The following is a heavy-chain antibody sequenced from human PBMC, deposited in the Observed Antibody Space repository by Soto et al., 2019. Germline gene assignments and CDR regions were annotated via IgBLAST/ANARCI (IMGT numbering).Heavy chain of an antibody. Sequence: QVRLVQSGAEVKKPGASVKVSCKASGYTFTIYAIHWVREAPGGGLEWVGWVTAGSGDTKYAQKFQGRVSITRDISASTANMELTSLTSEYTATYYCAREYPGFDPWGQGTLVTISS. J-gene: IGHJ5*02. V-gene: IGHV1-3*01. CDR3: AREYPGFDP. CDR2: VTAGSGDT. CDR1: GYTFTIYA. D-gene: IGHD2-2*02.